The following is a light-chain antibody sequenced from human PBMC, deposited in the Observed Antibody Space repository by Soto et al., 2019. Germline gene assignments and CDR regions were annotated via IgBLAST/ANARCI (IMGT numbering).Light chain of an antibody. V-gene: IGKV3-15*01. Sequence: EVVMTQSPATLSVSPGERATLSCRASQSVSSNLAWYRQRPGQAPRLLIYGASTRATGIPDTFSGSRSGTDFTLTISSLQSEDFAVYYCQQYNNGPLTFGPGTKVDIK. CDR1: QSVSSN. J-gene: IGKJ3*01. CDR3: QQYNNGPLT. CDR2: GAS.